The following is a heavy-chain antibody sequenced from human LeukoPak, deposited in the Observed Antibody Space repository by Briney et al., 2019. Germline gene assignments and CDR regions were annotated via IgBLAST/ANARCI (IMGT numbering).Heavy chain of an antibody. CDR1: GYTFTSYD. CDR3: ARGEEYYYNSSGPTDY. D-gene: IGHD3-22*01. J-gene: IGHJ4*02. V-gene: IGHV1-8*01. CDR2: MNPNSGNT. Sequence: ASVKVPCKASGYTFTSYDINWVRQATGQGLEWMGWMNPNSGNTGYAQKFQGRVTMTRNTSISTAYMELSSLRSEDTAVYYCARGEEYYYNSSGPTDYWGQGTLVTVSS.